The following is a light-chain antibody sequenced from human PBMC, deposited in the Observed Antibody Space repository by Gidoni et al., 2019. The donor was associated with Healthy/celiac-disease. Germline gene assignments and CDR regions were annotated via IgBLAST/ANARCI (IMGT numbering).Light chain of an antibody. J-gene: IGLJ2*01. CDR2: EGS. Sequence: QSALTQPASVSGSPGQSITISCTGTSGDVGSYNLVSWYQQHPGTAPKLMIYEGSKRPSGVSNRFSGSKSGNTASLTISGLQAEDEADYYCCSYAGSSILFGGGTKLTVL. CDR1: SGDVGSYNL. CDR3: CSYAGSSIL. V-gene: IGLV2-23*01.